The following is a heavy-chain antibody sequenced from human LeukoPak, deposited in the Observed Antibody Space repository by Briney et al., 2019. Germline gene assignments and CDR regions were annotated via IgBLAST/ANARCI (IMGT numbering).Heavy chain of an antibody. D-gene: IGHD6-19*01. CDR3: ARDLRGTVYSSGCAFDY. Sequence: PGGSLRLSCAASGITFSSNYMNWVRQAPGKGLEWVSVIYSGGSTYYADSVKGRFTISSGNSKNTLYLQMNSLRAEDTAVYYGARDLRGTVYSSGCAFDYWGQGTQVTVSS. J-gene: IGHJ4*02. CDR2: IYSGGST. V-gene: IGHV3-53*01. CDR1: GITFSSNY.